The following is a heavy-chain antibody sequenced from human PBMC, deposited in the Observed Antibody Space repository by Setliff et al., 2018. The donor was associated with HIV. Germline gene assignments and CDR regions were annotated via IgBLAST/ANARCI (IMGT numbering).Heavy chain of an antibody. CDR1: GLTFSSYA. CDR2: INTNGGTT. Sequence: GSLRLSCAASGLTFSSYAMSWVRQAPGKGLEWVSTINTNGGTTYYRDSVKGRFTISRDNSKNTLYLQMNSLRAEDTALYYCAREPSYCGHDCCSLLDSWGQGTLVTVSS. CDR3: AREPSYCGHDCCSLLDS. J-gene: IGHJ4*02. D-gene: IGHD2-21*02. V-gene: IGHV3-23*01.